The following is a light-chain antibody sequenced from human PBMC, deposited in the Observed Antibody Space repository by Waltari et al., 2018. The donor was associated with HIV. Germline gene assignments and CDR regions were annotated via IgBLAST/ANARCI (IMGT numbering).Light chain of an antibody. J-gene: IGKJ1*01. CDR2: AAS. CDR1: QSIDGY. CDR3: QQTYSTLWT. V-gene: IGKV1-39*01. Sequence: DIQMTQSPSSLSASVGDRVTITCRASQSIDGYLNWYQQKPGKAPKLLIYAASSLQSGVPSRFSGSGSGTDFTLTISSLQPEDFATYYCQQTYSTLWTFGQGTKVEIK.